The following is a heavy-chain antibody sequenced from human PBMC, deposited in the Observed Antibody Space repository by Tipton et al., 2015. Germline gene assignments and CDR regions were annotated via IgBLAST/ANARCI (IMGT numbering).Heavy chain of an antibody. Sequence: SLRLSCAASGIAFSTFAMSWVRQAPGKGLEWVSGIAGSGDSTYYVHSVKGRFTISRDNAENSLYLQMSSLRPDDTAFYYCAKDLRGGDGSTNYFDNWGQGTLVTVSS. CDR1: GIAFSTFA. J-gene: IGHJ4*02. CDR3: AKDLRGGDGSTNYFDN. CDR2: IAGSGDST. V-gene: IGHV3-23*01. D-gene: IGHD3-10*01.